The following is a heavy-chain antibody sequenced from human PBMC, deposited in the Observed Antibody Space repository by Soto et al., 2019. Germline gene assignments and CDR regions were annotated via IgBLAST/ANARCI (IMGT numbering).Heavy chain of an antibody. CDR1: GDSISNSNYY. D-gene: IGHD3-10*01. CDR2: IYYSGST. V-gene: IGHV4-39*01. J-gene: IGHJ5*02. Sequence: SETLSLTSTISGDSISNSNYYWGWIRQPPGKGLEWIGSIYYSGSTYYNPSLKSRVTISVDTSRNQFSLKLRSVTAGDTAVYHCARTGYGSGRTWFDPWGQGTLVTVSS. CDR3: ARTGYGSGRTWFDP.